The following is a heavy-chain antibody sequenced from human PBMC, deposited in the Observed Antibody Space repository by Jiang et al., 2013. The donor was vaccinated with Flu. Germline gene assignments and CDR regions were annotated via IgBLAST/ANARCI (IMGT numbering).Heavy chain of an antibody. J-gene: IGHJ6*02. D-gene: IGHD1-26*01. CDR3: ARERGSGSYYGYYYYGMDV. CDR1: GGSISSGDYY. CDR2: IYYSGST. V-gene: IGHV4-30-4*01. Sequence: GSGLVKPSQTLSLTCTVSGGSISSGDYYWSWIRQPPGKGLEWIGYIYYSGSTYYNPSLKSRVTISVDTSKNQFSLKLSSVTAADTAVYYCARERGSGSYYGYYYYGMDVWGQGTTVTVSS.